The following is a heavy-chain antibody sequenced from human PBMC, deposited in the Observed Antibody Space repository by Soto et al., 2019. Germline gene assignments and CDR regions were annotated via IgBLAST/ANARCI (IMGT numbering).Heavy chain of an antibody. CDR2: IIPIFGTA. D-gene: IGHD6-13*01. V-gene: IGHV1-69*13. J-gene: IGHJ6*02. CDR3: ARDFREYSSSWYRSMDV. Sequence: SVKVSCKASGGTFSSYAISWVRQAPGQGLEWMGGIIPIFGTANYAQKFQGRVTITADESTSTAYMELSSLRSEDTAVYYCARDFREYSSSWYRSMDVWGQGTTVTVSS. CDR1: GGTFSSYA.